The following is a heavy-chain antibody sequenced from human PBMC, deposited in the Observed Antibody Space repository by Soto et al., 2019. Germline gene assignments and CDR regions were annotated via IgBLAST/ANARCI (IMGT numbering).Heavy chain of an antibody. V-gene: IGHV3-23*01. CDR2: VSSGGST. CDR3: AKRRGAGGHFDY. D-gene: IGHD2-15*01. CDR1: GFTFTSYA. Sequence: GGSLRLSCAASGFTFTSYAMGWVRQAPGKGLEWVSVVSSGGSTYYADSVTGRFTVSRDNSKNTLSLQMNSLRAEDTAVYYCAKRRGAGGHFDYWGQGALVTVSS. J-gene: IGHJ4*02.